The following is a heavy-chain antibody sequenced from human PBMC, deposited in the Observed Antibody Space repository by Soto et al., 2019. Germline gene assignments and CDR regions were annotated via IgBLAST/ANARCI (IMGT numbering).Heavy chain of an antibody. J-gene: IGHJ4*02. CDR1: GFTVTNAW. V-gene: IGHV3-15*01. D-gene: IGHD3-3*01. Sequence: EVQLVESGGGLVKPGGSLRLSCAASGFTVTNAWMSWVRQAPGKGLEWVGRIKGKTEGGTTDYAAPVRGRFTMSRDDSRNTLYLQTNSLKTEDTAVYYCTTVPSGWRAPGGWGQGTLVTVSS. CDR3: TTVPSGWRAPGG. CDR2: IKGKTEGGTT.